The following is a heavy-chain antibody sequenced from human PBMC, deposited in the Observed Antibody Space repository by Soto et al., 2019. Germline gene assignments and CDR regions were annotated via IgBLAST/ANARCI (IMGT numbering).Heavy chain of an antibody. CDR2: ISSSGSTI. D-gene: IGHD2-21*02. J-gene: IGHJ6*02. V-gene: IGHV3-11*01. CDR1: GFAFSDYY. CDR3: ARVMVTTYYYYGVDV. Sequence: GGSLRLSCAASGFAFSDYYMSWIRQAPGKGLEWVSYISSSGSTIYYADPVKGRFTISRDNAKNSLYLQMNSLRAEDTAVYYCARVMVTTYYYYGVDVWGQGTTVTVSS.